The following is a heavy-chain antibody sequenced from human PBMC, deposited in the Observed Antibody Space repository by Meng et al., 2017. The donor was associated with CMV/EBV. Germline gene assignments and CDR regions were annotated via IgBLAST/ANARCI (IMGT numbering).Heavy chain of an antibody. Sequence: LVESGGGFVQPGVYLRLSGAASGLPISNYWMSWVRQAPGKGLEWVANIKNDGSERYYVDSVKGRFSISRDNADNSLYLQMNNLRAEDTAVYYCRLGHYSQDWGQGTLVTVSS. D-gene: IGHD4-17*01. CDR1: GLPISNYW. J-gene: IGHJ4*02. CDR2: IKNDGSER. V-gene: IGHV3-7*02. CDR3: RLGHYSQD.